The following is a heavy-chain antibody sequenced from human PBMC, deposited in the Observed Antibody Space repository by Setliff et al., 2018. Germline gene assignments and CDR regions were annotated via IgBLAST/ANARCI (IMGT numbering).Heavy chain of an antibody. CDR3: ARDRFYNSWSGTSITAPHDAFDI. CDR1: PYSFSGYY. CDR2: INPSGGST. V-gene: IGHV1-46*03. D-gene: IGHD3-3*01. J-gene: IGHJ3*02. Sequence: ASVKVSCKTSPYSFSGYYIHWVRQAPGQGLEWMGVINPSGGSTSYAQKFQGRVTMARDTSTSTVYMEVISLRSEDTAVYFCARDRFYNSWSGTSITAPHDAFDIWGQGTMVTVSS.